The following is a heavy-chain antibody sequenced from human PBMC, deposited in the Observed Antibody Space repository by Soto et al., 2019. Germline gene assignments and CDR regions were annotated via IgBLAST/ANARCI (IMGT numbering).Heavy chain of an antibody. CDR2: VRRSGA. CDR1: GFTFSSCT. J-gene: IGHJ4*02. D-gene: IGHD6-19*01. CDR3: AKVLTDDNGWYHFDS. Sequence: EVQLLESGGGLVQPGGSLRLSCVTSGFTFSSCTMNWVRQAPGQGLEWVSSVRRSGAYYADSVKGRFTISRDHSSSTLYLQMDSLRAEDTAVYYCAKVLTDDNGWYHFDSWGQGTLVTVSS. V-gene: IGHV3-23*01.